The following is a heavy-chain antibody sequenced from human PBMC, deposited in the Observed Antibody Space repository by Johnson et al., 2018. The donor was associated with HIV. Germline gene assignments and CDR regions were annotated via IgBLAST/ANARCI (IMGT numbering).Heavy chain of an antibody. CDR1: GFTFSSYG. Sequence: QMLLVESGGGVVQPGGSLRLSCAASGFTFSSYGMHWVRQAPGKGLEWVAFIGFDGTKSYYADSLKGRFTISRDNAKNSLYLQMNSLRAEDTALYYCAREGGYCTDHFGAGSESKGTFDVWGQGTVVTVSS. V-gene: IGHV3-30*02. CDR2: IGFDGTKS. CDR3: AREGGYCTDHFGAGSESKGTFDV. D-gene: IGHD3-10*01. J-gene: IGHJ3*01.